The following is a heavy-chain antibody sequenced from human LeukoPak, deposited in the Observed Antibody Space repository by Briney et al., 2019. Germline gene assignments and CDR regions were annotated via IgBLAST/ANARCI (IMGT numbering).Heavy chain of an antibody. Sequence: ASVKVSCKASGYTFTGYYMHWVRQAPGQGLEWMGWINPNSGGTNYAQKFQGRVTMTRDTSISTAYMELSRLRSDDTAVYYCARVHLLAPVNDAFDIWGQGTMVTVSS. V-gene: IGHV1-2*02. CDR3: ARVHLLAPVNDAFDI. J-gene: IGHJ3*02. D-gene: IGHD2-21*01. CDR1: GYTFTGYY. CDR2: INPNSGGT.